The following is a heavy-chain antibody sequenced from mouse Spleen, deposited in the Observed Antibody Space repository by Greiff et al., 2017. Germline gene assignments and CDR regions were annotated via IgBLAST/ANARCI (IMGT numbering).Heavy chain of an antibody. D-gene: IGHD3-2*01. Sequence: VMLVESGPGLVAPSQSLSITCTVSGFSLTSYGVDWVRQSPGKGLEWLGVIWGGGSTHYNSALKSRLSISKDNSKSQVFLKMNSLQTDDTAMYYCASRQLGLRKEGFFAYWGQGTLFTVSA. CDR3: ASRQLGLRKEGFFAY. CDR1: GFSLTSYG. V-gene: IGHV2-6*01. J-gene: IGHJ3*01. CDR2: IWGGGST.